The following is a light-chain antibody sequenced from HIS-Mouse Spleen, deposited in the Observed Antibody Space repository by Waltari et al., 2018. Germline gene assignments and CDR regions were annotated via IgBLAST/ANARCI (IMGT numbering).Light chain of an antibody. CDR1: SSDVGSYNL. CDR2: EGS. J-gene: IGLJ2*01. Sequence: QSALTQPASVSGSPGQSITIPCTGTSSDVGSYNLVSWYQQHPGKAPKPMIYEGSKRPSGVSNRFSGSKSGNTASLTISGLQAEDEADYYCCSYAGSSTYVVFGGGTKLTVL. V-gene: IGLV2-23*01. CDR3: CSYAGSSTYVV.